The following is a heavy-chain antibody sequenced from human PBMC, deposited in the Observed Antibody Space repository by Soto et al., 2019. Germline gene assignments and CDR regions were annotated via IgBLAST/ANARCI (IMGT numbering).Heavy chain of an antibody. Sequence: EVQLVESGGGLVQPGGSLRLSCAASGFTFSSYGMNWVRQAPGKGLEWISYISSRSSTIYYADSVKGRFSISRDNAKNSLYLQMNSLRAEDTAVYYCARVGSYDYIWGSNPHYWGQGTLVTVSS. V-gene: IGHV3-48*01. J-gene: IGHJ4*02. CDR2: ISSRSSTI. CDR1: GFTFSSYG. CDR3: ARVGSYDYIWGSNPHY. D-gene: IGHD3-16*02.